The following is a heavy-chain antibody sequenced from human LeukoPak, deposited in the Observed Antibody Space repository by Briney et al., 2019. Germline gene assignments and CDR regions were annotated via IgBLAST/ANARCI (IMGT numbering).Heavy chain of an antibody. V-gene: IGHV4-34*01. CDR1: GGSFSGYY. CDR3: ATGNPMVRGWNWFDP. D-gene: IGHD3-10*01. Sequence: SETLSLTCAVYGGSFSGYYWSWIRQPPGKGLEWIGEINHSGSTNYNPSLKSRVTISVDTSKNQFSLKLSSVTAADTAVYYCATGNPMVRGWNWFDPWGQGTLVTVSS. J-gene: IGHJ5*02. CDR2: INHSGST.